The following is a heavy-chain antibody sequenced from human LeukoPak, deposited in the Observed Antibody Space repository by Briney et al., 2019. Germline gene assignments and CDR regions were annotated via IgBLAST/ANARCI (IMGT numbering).Heavy chain of an antibody. CDR3: ARAPHPYSSGWYRRAFDI. D-gene: IGHD6-19*01. V-gene: IGHV4-4*07. J-gene: IGHJ3*02. CDR2: IYTSGST. Sequence: SETLSLTCTVSGGSISSYYWSWIRQPAGKGLEWIGRIYTSGSTNYNPSLKSRVTMSVDTSKNQFSLKLSSVTAADTAVYYCARAPHPYSSGWYRRAFDIWGQGTMVTVSS. CDR1: GGSISSYY.